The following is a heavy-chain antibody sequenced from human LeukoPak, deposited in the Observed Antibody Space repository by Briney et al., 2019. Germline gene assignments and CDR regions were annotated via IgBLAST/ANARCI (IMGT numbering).Heavy chain of an antibody. J-gene: IGHJ4*02. CDR3: TRGQMPEGLFY. CDR2: MNSDGSIT. D-gene: IGHD2-2*01. CDR1: GFSFSSSW. Sequence: GGSLRLACAASGFSFSSSWMHWVRQAPGKGLVWVSRMNSDGSITTYADSVKGRFTISRDNAKNTLYLQMNSLRAEDTAIYYCTRGQMPEGLFYWGQGSLVTVSS. V-gene: IGHV3-74*01.